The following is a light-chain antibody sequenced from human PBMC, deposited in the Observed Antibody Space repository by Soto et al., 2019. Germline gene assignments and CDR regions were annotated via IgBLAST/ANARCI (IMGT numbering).Light chain of an antibody. Sequence: EIVLAQSPGTLSLSPGERATLSCRASQSVSSSDLAWYQQKPGQAPRLLIYGASTRATGIAARFSGSGSGTEFTLTVTSLQSEDFAVYYGKQYNKWPLFTFGQGTKVDIK. CDR2: GAS. V-gene: IGKV3-15*01. CDR3: KQYNKWPLFT. J-gene: IGKJ2*01. CDR1: QSVSSSD.